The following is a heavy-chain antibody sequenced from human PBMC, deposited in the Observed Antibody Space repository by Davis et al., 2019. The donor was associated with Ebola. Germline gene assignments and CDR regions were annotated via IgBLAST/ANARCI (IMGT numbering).Heavy chain of an antibody. CDR2: IHHIGGT. D-gene: IGHD1-26*01. Sequence: MPSETLSLTCTVSAGSISGSSYYWTWTRQPPGKGLEWIGDIHHIGGTNNNPSLKSRVTMSLDTSNNQFSLRLSSVTAADTAVYYCARRPARWENWFDPWGQGTLVAVSS. V-gene: IGHV4-39*07. J-gene: IGHJ5*02. CDR1: AGSISGSSYY. CDR3: ARRPARWENWFDP.